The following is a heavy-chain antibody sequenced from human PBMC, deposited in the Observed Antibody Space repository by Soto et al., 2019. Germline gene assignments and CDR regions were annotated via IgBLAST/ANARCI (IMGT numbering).Heavy chain of an antibody. CDR1: GFTFSSYA. J-gene: IGHJ5*02. D-gene: IGHD1-26*01. Sequence: GGSLRLSCAASGFTFSSYAMSWVRQAPGKGLEWVSAISGSGGSTYYADSVKGRFTISRDNSKNTLYLQMNSLRAEDTAVYYCAKDPQVGFFSAPHPFDPWGQGTLVTVSS. CDR3: AKDPQVGFFSAPHPFDP. V-gene: IGHV3-23*01. CDR2: ISGSGGST.